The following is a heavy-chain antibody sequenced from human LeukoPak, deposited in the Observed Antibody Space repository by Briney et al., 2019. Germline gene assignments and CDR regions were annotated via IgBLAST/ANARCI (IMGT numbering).Heavy chain of an antibody. Sequence: ASVKVSCKASGYTFTSYYMHWVRQAPGQGLEWMGIINPSGGSTSYAQKFQGRVTMTGDMSTSTVYMELSSLRSEDTAVYYCARAREQWLDAFDIWGQGTMVTVSS. V-gene: IGHV1-46*01. CDR3: ARAREQWLDAFDI. J-gene: IGHJ3*02. D-gene: IGHD6-19*01. CDR2: INPSGGST. CDR1: GYTFTSYY.